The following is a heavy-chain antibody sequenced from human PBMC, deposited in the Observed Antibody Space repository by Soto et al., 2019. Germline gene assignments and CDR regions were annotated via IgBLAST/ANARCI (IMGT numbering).Heavy chain of an antibody. CDR1: GGAFGRYS. Sequence: SVKVSCKASGGAFGRYSVSWVRQAPGQGLEWIGGVIPVFNTSNYSLKFQGRVAIFADLSTSTVFMELRSLRSEDTALYYCARGDEMTAVTIFEYWGQGTLVTVS. V-gene: IGHV1-69*13. CDR2: VIPVFNTS. D-gene: IGHD4-17*01. CDR3: ARGDEMTAVTIFEY. J-gene: IGHJ4*02.